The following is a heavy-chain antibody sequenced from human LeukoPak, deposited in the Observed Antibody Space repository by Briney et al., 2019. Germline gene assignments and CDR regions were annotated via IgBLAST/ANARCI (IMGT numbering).Heavy chain of an antibody. D-gene: IGHD6-13*01. CDR3: ARQWSIPGIAAAGMDSFFDY. CDR1: GGSFSGYY. V-gene: IGHV4-34*01. Sequence: PSETLSLXCAVYGGSFSGYYWSWIRQPPGKGLEWIGEINHSGSTNYNPSLKSRVTISVDTSKNQFSLKLSSVTAADTAVYYCARQWSIPGIAAAGMDSFFDYWGQGTLVTVSS. J-gene: IGHJ4*02. CDR2: INHSGST.